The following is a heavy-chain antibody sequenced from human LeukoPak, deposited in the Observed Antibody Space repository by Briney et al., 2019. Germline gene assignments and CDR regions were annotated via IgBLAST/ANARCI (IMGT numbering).Heavy chain of an antibody. CDR1: GFPFSGYW. Sequence: PGGSLRLSCAASGFPFSGYWMTWVRQAPGKGLQWVASIKQDASDSRHVDSVKGRFTISRDNAKNSLFPQMNNLRPGDTAVYYCAKNIAAPGRVDYQRYGMDEWGQGTLVTVSS. J-gene: IGHJ4*02. D-gene: IGHD6-25*01. CDR3: AKNIAAPGRVDYQRYGMDE. CDR2: IKQDASDS. V-gene: IGHV3-7*01.